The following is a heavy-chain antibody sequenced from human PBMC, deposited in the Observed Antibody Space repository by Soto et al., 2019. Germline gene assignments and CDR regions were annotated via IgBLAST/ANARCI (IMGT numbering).Heavy chain of an antibody. CDR3: ARGNPLTTGYNWFDP. D-gene: IGHD4-17*01. J-gene: IGHJ5*02. CDR2: IYYSGST. Sequence: PSETLSPTSTGSGCSISSYYWSWIRQPPGKGLEWIGYIYYSGSTNYNPSLKSRVTISVDTSKNQFSLKLSSVTAADTAVYYCARGNPLTTGYNWFDPWGQGTLVTVS. V-gene: IGHV4-59*01. CDR1: GCSISSYY.